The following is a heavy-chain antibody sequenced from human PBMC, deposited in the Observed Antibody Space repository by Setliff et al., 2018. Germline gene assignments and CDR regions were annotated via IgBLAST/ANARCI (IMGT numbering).Heavy chain of an antibody. Sequence: ETLSLTCALSGGSITDRNWWNWVRQAPGKGLEWVANIKQDGSEKYYVDSVKGRFTISRDNAKNSLYLQMNSLRAEYTAVYYCARDGRTRYYFYYMDVWGKGTTVTVSS. CDR2: IKQDGSEK. V-gene: IGHV3-7*01. CDR1: GGSITDRNW. CDR3: ARDGRTRYYFYYMDV. J-gene: IGHJ6*03.